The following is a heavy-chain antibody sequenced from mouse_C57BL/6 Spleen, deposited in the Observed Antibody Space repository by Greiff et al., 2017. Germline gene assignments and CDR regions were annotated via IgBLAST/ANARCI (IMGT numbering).Heavy chain of an antibody. CDR3: ARYCYSERVYYAMDY. Sequence: VKLLESGPGILQPSQTLSLTCSFSGFSLSTFGMGVGWIRPPSGKGLDWLAHIWWGDDKFSNPALRSRPTISKDTSKNQVFLTIAKVDTADTATYSGARYCYSERVYYAMDYGGQGTSVTVSS. D-gene: IGHD2-12*01. CDR2: IWWGDDK. CDR1: GFSLSTFGMG. V-gene: IGHV8-8*01. J-gene: IGHJ4*01.